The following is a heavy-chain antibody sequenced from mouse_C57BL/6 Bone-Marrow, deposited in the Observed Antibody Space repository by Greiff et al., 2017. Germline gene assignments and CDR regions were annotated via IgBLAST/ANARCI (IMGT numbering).Heavy chain of an antibody. D-gene: IGHD1-1*01. Sequence: VQLQQSGAELVKPGASVQMSCKASGYTFTSYWITWVKQRPGQGLEWIGDIYPGSGSTNYNEKFKSKATLTVDTSSSTAYMQLSSLTSEDSAVYYCARDYYGSRDYWGQGTTLTVSS. CDR2: IYPGSGST. V-gene: IGHV1-55*01. J-gene: IGHJ2*01. CDR1: GYTFTSYW. CDR3: ARDYYGSRDY.